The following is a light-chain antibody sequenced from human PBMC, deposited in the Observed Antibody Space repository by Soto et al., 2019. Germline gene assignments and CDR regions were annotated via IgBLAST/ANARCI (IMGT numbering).Light chain of an antibody. Sequence: EIVLTQSPGTLSLSPGERATLSCRASQSVTANFLAWYQQKPGQPPRLLICGASSRATGIPQRFSGSGSGTDFTLTINGVETEDFAEYYCQQYGLYVTFRGGTKVEI. J-gene: IGKJ4*01. CDR3: QQYGLYVT. CDR2: GAS. V-gene: IGKV3-20*01. CDR1: QSVTANF.